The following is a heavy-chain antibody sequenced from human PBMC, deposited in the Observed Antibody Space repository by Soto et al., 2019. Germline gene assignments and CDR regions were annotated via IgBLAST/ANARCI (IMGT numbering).Heavy chain of an antibody. CDR1: GFTFSSYG. Sequence: TVGSLRLSCAASGFTFSSYGMHWVRQAPGKGLEWVAVIAYDGSYEYYAESVKGRFTISRDNSRNTMSLQMNSLRAEDTAVYFCAKVGGYSNSYYDYWGQGTQVTVSS. J-gene: IGHJ4*02. D-gene: IGHD6-13*01. CDR2: IAYDGSYE. V-gene: IGHV3-30*18. CDR3: AKVGGYSNSYYDY.